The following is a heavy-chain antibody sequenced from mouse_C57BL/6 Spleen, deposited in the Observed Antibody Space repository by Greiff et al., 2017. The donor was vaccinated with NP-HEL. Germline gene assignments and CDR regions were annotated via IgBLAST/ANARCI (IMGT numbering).Heavy chain of an antibody. CDR3: TRRKEHHYAMGY. CDR1: GYTFTDYE. CDR2: IDPETGGT. J-gene: IGHJ4*01. Sequence: VQLQQSGAELVRPGASVTLSCKASGYTFTDYEMHWVKQTPVHGLEWIGAIDPETGGTAYNQKFKGKAILTADKSSSTAYMELRSLTSEDSAVYYGTRRKEHHYAMGYWGQGTSVTVSS. V-gene: IGHV1-15*01.